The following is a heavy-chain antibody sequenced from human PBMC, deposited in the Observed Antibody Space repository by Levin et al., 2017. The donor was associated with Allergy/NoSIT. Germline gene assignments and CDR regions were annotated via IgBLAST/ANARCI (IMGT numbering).Heavy chain of an antibody. CDR1: GFTLSTYW. D-gene: IGHD2-21*02. V-gene: IGHV3-7*01. Sequence: GGSLRLSCAASGFTLSTYWMTWVRQAPGKGLEWVANIKQDGTEKNYLDSVKGRFTISRDNAKNSLYLQMNSLRAEDTAVYYCARDRRQIVVVTAIPFYWYFDLWGRGTLVTVSS. J-gene: IGHJ2*01. CDR2: IKQDGTEK. CDR3: ARDRRQIVVVTAIPFYWYFDL.